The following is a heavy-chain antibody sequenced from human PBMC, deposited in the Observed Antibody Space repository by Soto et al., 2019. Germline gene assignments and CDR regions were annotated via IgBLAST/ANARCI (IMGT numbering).Heavy chain of an antibody. Sequence: SSETLSLTCTVSGGSISSSSYYWGWIRQPPGKGLEWIGNIYYRGTTYYNPSLKSRVTISVDTSKNQFSLKLASVTAADTAVYYCARDYGDYQFDHWGQGTLVTVSS. CDR1: GGSISSSSYY. D-gene: IGHD4-17*01. CDR2: IYYRGTT. CDR3: ARDYGDYQFDH. V-gene: IGHV4-39*02. J-gene: IGHJ4*02.